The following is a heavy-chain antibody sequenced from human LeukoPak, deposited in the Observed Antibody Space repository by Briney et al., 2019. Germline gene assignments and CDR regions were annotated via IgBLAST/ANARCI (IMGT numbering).Heavy chain of an antibody. CDR2: ISVNSGDT. D-gene: IGHD2-15*01. Sequence: ASVTVSCTASGFTFTSYGIAWVRQAPGQGLEWMAWISVNSGDTKYAQKFQGRVTMTTDTSTSTAYMELRSLRSDDTAVYYCARDLESGYCSGGSCYSDYWGQGTLVTVSS. CDR3: ARDLESGYCSGGSCYSDY. CDR1: GFTFTSYG. J-gene: IGHJ4*02. V-gene: IGHV1-18*01.